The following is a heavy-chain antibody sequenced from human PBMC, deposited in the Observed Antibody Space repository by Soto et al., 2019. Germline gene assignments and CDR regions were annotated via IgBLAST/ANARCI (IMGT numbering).Heavy chain of an antibody. D-gene: IGHD1-1*01. CDR3: AKDQDQYNWNDVGYYYYGMDV. J-gene: IGHJ6*02. CDR2: ISGSGGST. CDR1: GFTFSSYA. Sequence: HPGGSLRLSCAASGFTFSSYAMSWVRQAPGKGLEWVSAISGSGGSTYYADSVKGRFTISRDNSKNTLYLQMNSLRAEDTAVYYCAKDQDQYNWNDVGYYYYGMDVWGQGTTVTVSS. V-gene: IGHV3-23*01.